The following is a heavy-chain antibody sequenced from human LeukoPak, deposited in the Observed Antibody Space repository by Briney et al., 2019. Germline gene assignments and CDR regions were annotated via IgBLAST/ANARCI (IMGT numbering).Heavy chain of an antibody. V-gene: IGHV3-48*02. CDR2: ISSGSSTI. J-gene: IGHJ3*02. CDR1: GFSFSSYA. D-gene: IGHD2-21*02. CDR3: ARENIVVVTAIRDAFDI. Sequence: TGGSLRLSCGASGFSFSSYAMNWVRQAPGKGLEWVSYISSGSSTIYYADSVKGRFTISRDNAKNSLCLQMNSLRDEDTAVYYCARENIVVVTAIRDAFDIWGQGTMVTVSS.